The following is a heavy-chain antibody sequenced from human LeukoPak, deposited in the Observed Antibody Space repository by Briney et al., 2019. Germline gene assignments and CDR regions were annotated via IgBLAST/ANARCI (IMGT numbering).Heavy chain of an antibody. D-gene: IGHD5-12*01. J-gene: IGHJ4*02. CDR2: INHSGST. CDR1: GGSFSGYY. CDR3: ARARYSGYD. V-gene: IGHV4-34*01. Sequence: PSETLSLTCAVYGGSFSGYYWSWIRQPPGKGLEWIGEINHSGSTNHNPSLKSRVTISVDTSKNQFSLKLSSVTAADTAVYYCARARYSGYDWGQGTLVTVSS.